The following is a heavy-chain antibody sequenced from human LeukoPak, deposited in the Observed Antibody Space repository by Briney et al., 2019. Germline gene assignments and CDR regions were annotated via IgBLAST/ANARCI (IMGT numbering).Heavy chain of an antibody. D-gene: IGHD6-6*01. CDR3: ARRGSSSFAPDDY. J-gene: IGHJ4*02. CDR2: ISGSGGST. CDR1: GFTFSSYA. V-gene: IGHV3-23*01. Sequence: PGGSLRLSCAASGFTFSSYAMSWVRQAPGKGLEWVSAISGSGGSTYYADSVKGWFTISRDNSKNTLYLQMNSLRAEDTAVYYCARRGSSSFAPDDYWGQGTLVTVSS.